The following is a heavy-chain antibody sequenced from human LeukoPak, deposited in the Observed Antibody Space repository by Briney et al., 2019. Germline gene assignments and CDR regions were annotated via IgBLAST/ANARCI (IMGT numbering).Heavy chain of an antibody. J-gene: IGHJ4*02. Sequence: SGGSLRLSCVVSGFSFSSYGMHWVRQAPGKGLEWVAVISYDGSSKYYADSVKGRFTISRDNSKNTLYLQMNSLRAEDTAVYYCAKIYVDGGSIDYWGQGTPVTVSS. CDR2: ISYDGSSK. CDR3: AKIYVDGGSIDY. V-gene: IGHV3-30*18. CDR1: GFSFSSYG. D-gene: IGHD2-15*01.